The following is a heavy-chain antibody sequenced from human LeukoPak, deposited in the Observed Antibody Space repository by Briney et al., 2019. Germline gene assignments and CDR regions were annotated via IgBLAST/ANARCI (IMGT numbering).Heavy chain of an antibody. CDR1: GGSISSYY. CDR3: ARDYYDRSGWFDY. D-gene: IGHD3-22*01. J-gene: IGHJ4*02. V-gene: IGHV4-59*01. Sequence: PSETLSLTCIVSGGSISSYYWSWIRQPPGKGLEWIGYIYYSGSTNYNPSLKSRITISVDTSKNQFSLKLSSVTTADTAVYYCARDYYDRSGWFDYWGQGTLVTVSS. CDR2: IYYSGST.